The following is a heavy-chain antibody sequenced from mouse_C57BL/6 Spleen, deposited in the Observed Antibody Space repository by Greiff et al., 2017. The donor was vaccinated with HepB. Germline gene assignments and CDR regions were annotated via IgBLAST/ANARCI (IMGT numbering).Heavy chain of an antibody. Sequence: EVQRVESGGGLVQPGGSMKLSCAASGFTFSDAWMDWVRQSPEKGLEWVAEIRNKANNHATYYAESVKGRFTISRDDSKSSVYLQMNSLRAEDTGIYYCTKIIYYDYDTGFAYWGQGTLVTVSA. D-gene: IGHD2-4*01. CDR3: TKIIYYDYDTGFAY. V-gene: IGHV6-6*01. CDR1: GFTFSDAW. CDR2: IRNKANNHAT. J-gene: IGHJ3*01.